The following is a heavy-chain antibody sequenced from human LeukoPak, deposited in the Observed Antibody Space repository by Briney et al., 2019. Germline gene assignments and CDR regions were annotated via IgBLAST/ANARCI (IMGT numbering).Heavy chain of an antibody. CDR2: IKQDGNEK. CDR1: GFTFTNYW. CDR3: ARGGTSGYSSSLHFWGGNYYFDY. Sequence: GGSLTLSCAASGFTFTNYWMSWVRQAPGTGLEWVANIKQDGNEKYYVDSVRGRFTLTRDNATNSLYLQMNRLRAEDTAEYYCARGGTSGYSSSLHFWGGNYYFDYWGQGTLVTVSS. V-gene: IGHV3-7*01. D-gene: IGHD6-13*01. J-gene: IGHJ4*02.